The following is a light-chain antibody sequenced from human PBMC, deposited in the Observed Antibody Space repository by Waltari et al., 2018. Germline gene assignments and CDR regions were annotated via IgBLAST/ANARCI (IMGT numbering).Light chain of an antibody. CDR3: SSYARSNML. V-gene: IGLV2-14*01. Sequence: SALTQPAYVSGSPGQSITISCTGTSSDVGGNIYVSWYQQHPGKAPKRMIYEVSNRPSGVSNRFSGSKSGNTASLTISGLQAEDEADYYCSSYARSNMLFGGGTKVAVL. CDR1: SSDVGGNIY. CDR2: EVS. J-gene: IGLJ2*01.